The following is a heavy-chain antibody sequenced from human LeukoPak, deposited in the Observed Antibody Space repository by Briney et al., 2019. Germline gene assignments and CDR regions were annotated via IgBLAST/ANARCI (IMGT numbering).Heavy chain of an antibody. CDR3: ARQPPPPLWFGELSYYFDY. CDR1: GGSISSSSYY. D-gene: IGHD3-10*01. Sequence: SSETLSLTCTVSGGSISSSSYYWGWIRQPPGKGLEWIGSIYYSGSAYYNPSLKSRVTISVDTSKNQFSLKLSSVTAADTAVYYFARQPPPPLWFGELSYYFDYWGQGTLVTVSS. J-gene: IGHJ4*02. CDR2: IYYSGSA. V-gene: IGHV4-39*01.